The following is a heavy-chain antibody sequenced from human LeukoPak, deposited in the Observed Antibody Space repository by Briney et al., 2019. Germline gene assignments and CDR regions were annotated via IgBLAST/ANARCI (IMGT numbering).Heavy chain of an antibody. D-gene: IGHD6-13*01. V-gene: IGHV3-30*18. CDR2: ISYDGSNI. CDR3: VKVPGIAAAGPFDY. J-gene: IGHJ4*02. Sequence: GRSLRLSCAASGFTFSSSGMHWVRQAPGKGLEWVAVISYDGSNIYYADSVKGRFTISRDNSKNTLYLQMNSLRAEDTAVYYCVKVPGIAAAGPFDYWGQGTLVTVSS. CDR1: GFTFSSSG.